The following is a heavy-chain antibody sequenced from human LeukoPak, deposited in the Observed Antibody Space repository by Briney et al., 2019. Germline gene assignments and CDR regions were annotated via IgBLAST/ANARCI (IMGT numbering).Heavy chain of an antibody. V-gene: IGHV3-48*02. J-gene: IGHJ3*02. D-gene: IGHD3-10*01. CDR3: ARDLHYAFDI. CDR2: IYSSDTT. Sequence: GGSLRLSCVASGFTFSGYAMNWVGQAPGKGLEWVSHIYSSDTTYADSVKGRFTISRDNAKNSLYLQMNSLRDEDTAVYYCARDLHYAFDIWGQGTMVTASS. CDR1: GFTFSGYA.